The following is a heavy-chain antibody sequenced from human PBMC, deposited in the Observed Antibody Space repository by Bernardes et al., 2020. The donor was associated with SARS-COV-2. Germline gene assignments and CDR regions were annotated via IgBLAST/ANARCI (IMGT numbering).Heavy chain of an antibody. Sequence: ASVKVSCKASGYTFTGYYMHWVRQAPGQGLEWMGRINPNSGGTNYAQKFQGRVTMTRDTSISTAYMELSRLRSDDTAVYYCASSYCSGGSCYQGDAFDIWGQGTMVTVSS. V-gene: IGHV1-2*06. D-gene: IGHD2-15*01. CDR3: ASSYCSGGSCYQGDAFDI. CDR2: INPNSGGT. CDR1: GYTFTGYY. J-gene: IGHJ3*02.